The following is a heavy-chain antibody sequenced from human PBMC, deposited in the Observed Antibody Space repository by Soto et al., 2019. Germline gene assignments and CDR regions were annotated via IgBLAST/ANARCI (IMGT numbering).Heavy chain of an antibody. CDR2: IRSKAYGGTT. CDR1: GFTFGDYA. CDR3: TRGIVAAHPSYYYYGMDV. Sequence: GGSLRLSCTASGFTFGDYAMSWFRQAPGKGLEWVGFIRSKAYGGTTEYAASVKGRFTISRDDSKSIAYLQMNSLKTEDTAVYYCTRGIVAAHPSYYYYGMDVWGQGTTVTVSS. J-gene: IGHJ6*02. D-gene: IGHD6-13*01. V-gene: IGHV3-49*03.